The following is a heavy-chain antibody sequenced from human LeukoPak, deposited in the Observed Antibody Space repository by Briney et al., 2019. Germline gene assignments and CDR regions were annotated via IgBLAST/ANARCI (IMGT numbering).Heavy chain of an antibody. V-gene: IGHV3-30*03. J-gene: IGHJ6*02. Sequence: GGSLRPSCAASGFTFSSYGMHWVRQAPGKGLEWVAVISYDGSNKYYADSVKGRFTISRDNSKNTLYLQMNSLRAEDTAVYYCASMDVWGQGTTVTVSS. CDR1: GFTFSSYG. CDR2: ISYDGSNK. CDR3: ASMDV.